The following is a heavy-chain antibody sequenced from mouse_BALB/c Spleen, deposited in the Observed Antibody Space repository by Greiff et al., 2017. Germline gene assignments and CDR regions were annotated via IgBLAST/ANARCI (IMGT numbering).Heavy chain of an antibody. V-gene: IGHV5-9-4*01. CDR1: GFTFSSYA. CDR2: ISSGGSYT. CDR3: ARDRGTTATGAMDY. Sequence: EVMLVESGGGLVQPGGSLKLSCAASGFTFSSYAMSWVRQSPEKRLEWVAEISSGGSYTYYPDTVTGRFTISRDNAKNTLYLEMSSLRSEDTAMYYCARDRGTTATGAMDYWGQGTSVTVSS. D-gene: IGHD1-2*01. J-gene: IGHJ4*01.